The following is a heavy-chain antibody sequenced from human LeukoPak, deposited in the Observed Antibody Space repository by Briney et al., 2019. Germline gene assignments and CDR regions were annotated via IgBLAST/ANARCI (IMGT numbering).Heavy chain of an antibody. Sequence: GGSLRLSCAASGFTFSTYAMHCVRQAPGKGLEWVAVTSYDGSNKYYADSVKGRFTISRDNSKNTLYLQINSLRPEDTAVYYCARGVLTGGTYYAYWGQGTLVTVSS. V-gene: IGHV3-30-3*01. CDR3: ARGVLTGGTYYAY. CDR2: TSYDGSNK. J-gene: IGHJ4*02. D-gene: IGHD1-26*01. CDR1: GFTFSTYA.